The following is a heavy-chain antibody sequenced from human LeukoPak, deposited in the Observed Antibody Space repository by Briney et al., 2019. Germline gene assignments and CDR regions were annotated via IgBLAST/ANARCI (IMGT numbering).Heavy chain of an antibody. Sequence: GGSLRLSCAASGFTFSNYGMHWVRQATGKGLEWVALIWYDGSNKYYTDSVKGRLTISRDNSKDTLFLQMNSLRAEDTAVYYCAREGPRGNSQFDYWGQGTQVTVSS. CDR2: IWYDGSNK. J-gene: IGHJ4*02. D-gene: IGHD2/OR15-2a*01. CDR3: AREGPRGNSQFDY. CDR1: GFTFSNYG. V-gene: IGHV3-33*01.